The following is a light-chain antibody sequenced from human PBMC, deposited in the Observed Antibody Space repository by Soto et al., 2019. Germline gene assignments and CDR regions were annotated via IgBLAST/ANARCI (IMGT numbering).Light chain of an antibody. CDR3: SSYASSSSPYVV. Sequence: QSALTQPASVSGSPGQSITISCTGTSSDVGGYNYVSWYQQHPGMAPKLMIYAVSNRPSGVSNRFSGSKSGNTASLTISGLQAEDEAHYYGSSYASSSSPYVVFGGGTKLTVL. J-gene: IGLJ2*01. CDR2: AVS. CDR1: SSDVGGYNY. V-gene: IGLV2-14*01.